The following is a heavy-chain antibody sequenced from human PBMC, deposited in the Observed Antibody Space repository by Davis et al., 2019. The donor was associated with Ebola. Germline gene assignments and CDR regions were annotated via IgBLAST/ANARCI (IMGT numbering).Heavy chain of an antibody. CDR3: ATVRAHSRHDN. Sequence: AASVKVSCKTSGYTLTSYYMRWVRQAPGQGLEWMGIIDPRSGNTNYAQKFQGRVTMTEDTSTDTAYMELSSLRSGDTAIYYCATVRAHSRHDNWGQGTLVTVAS. V-gene: IGHV1-46*01. D-gene: IGHD3-22*01. CDR1: GYTLTSYY. J-gene: IGHJ4*02. CDR2: IDPRSGNT.